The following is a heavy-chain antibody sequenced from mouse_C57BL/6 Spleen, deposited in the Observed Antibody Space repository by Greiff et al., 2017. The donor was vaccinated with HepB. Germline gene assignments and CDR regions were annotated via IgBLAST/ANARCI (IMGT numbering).Heavy chain of an antibody. V-gene: IGHV1-82*01. CDR1: GYAFSSSW. J-gene: IGHJ4*01. D-gene: IGHD2-5*01. Sequence: VQLQQSGPELVKPGASVKISCKASGYAFSSSWMNWVKQRPGKGLEWIGRIYPGDGDTNYNGKFKGKATLTADKSSSTAYMQRSSLTSEDSAVYFCARRRAYYSNYDAMDYWGQGTSVTVSS. CDR2: IYPGDGDT. CDR3: ARRRAYYSNYDAMDY.